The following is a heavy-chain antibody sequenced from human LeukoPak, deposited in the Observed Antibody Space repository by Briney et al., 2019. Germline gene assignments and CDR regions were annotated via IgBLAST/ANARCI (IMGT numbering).Heavy chain of an antibody. CDR3: ARDQDETNDYVWGSYRYPFDY. CDR1: GYTFTSYG. Sequence: ASVKVSCKASGYTFTSYGISWVRQAPGQGLEWMGWISAYNGNTNYAQKLQGRVTMTTDTSTSTAYMELRSLRSDDTAVYYCARDQDETNDYVWGSYRYPFDYWGQGTLVTVSS. V-gene: IGHV1-18*01. D-gene: IGHD3-16*02. CDR2: ISAYNGNT. J-gene: IGHJ4*02.